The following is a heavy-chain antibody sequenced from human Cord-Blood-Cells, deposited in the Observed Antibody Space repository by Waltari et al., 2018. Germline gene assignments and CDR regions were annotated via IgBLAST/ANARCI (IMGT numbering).Heavy chain of an antibody. Sequence: QLQLQESGPGLVKPSETLSLTCTVSGGSISSSSYYWGWIRKPPGKGLEWIGSIYYSGSTYYNPSLKSRVTISVDTSKNQFSLKLSSVTAADTAVYYCARQYYDILTGYYDYWGQGTLVTVSS. V-gene: IGHV4-39*01. CDR3: ARQYYDILTGYYDY. CDR2: IYYSGST. CDR1: GGSISSSSYY. D-gene: IGHD3-9*01. J-gene: IGHJ4*02.